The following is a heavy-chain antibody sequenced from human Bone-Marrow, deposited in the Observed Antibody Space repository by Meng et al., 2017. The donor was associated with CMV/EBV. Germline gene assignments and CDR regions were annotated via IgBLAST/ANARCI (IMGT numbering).Heavy chain of an antibody. D-gene: IGHD5/OR15-5a*01. Sequence: GGSLRLSCAASGFTFSSYAMHWVRQAPGKGLEWVAVISYDGSNKYYADSVKGRFTISRDNSKNMLYLQMNSLRAEDTAVYYCAREGRGGLPLGFGMDVWGQGTTVTVSS. CDR2: ISYDGSNK. V-gene: IGHV3-30*04. CDR1: GFTFSSYA. J-gene: IGHJ6*02. CDR3: AREGRGGLPLGFGMDV.